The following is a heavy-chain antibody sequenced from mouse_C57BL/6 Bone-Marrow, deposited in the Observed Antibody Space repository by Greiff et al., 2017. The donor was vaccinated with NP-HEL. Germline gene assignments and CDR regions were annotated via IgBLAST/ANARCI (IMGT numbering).Heavy chain of an antibody. CDR3: ARWLLPSYAMDY. J-gene: IGHJ4*01. CDR2: IHPNSGST. Sequence: QVQLQQPGAGLVKPGASVKLSCKASGYTFTSYWMHWVKQRPGQGLEWIGMIHPNSGSTNYNEKFKSKATLTVDKSSSTAYMQLSSLTSEDSAVYYCARWLLPSYAMDYWGQGTSVTVSS. D-gene: IGHD2-3*01. CDR1: GYTFTSYW. V-gene: IGHV1-64*01.